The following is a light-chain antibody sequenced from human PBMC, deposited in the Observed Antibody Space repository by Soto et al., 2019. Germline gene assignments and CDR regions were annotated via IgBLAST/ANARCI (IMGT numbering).Light chain of an antibody. CDR3: QQYGSSPGT. V-gene: IGKV3-20*01. Sequence: IVLTQSPGTLSLSPGERATLSCRASQSVSSSYLAWYQQKPGQAPRLLIYGASSRATGIPDRFNGSGSGTDFTLTISRLEPEDFAVYYCQQYGSSPGTFGQGTKV. J-gene: IGKJ1*01. CDR2: GAS. CDR1: QSVSSSY.